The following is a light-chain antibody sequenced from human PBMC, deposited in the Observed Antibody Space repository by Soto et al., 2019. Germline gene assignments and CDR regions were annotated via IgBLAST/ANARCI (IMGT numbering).Light chain of an antibody. CDR2: DKSDADK. Sequence: QLVLTQPTSLSASPGASARFTFNLRSGINVGTYRIDWYQQKPGWLPLYLLRDKSDADKQEGSEVPSRFSGSKDASTNAGLLLIAGLKSEDEADYYCAIWYGSTVVFGGGTKFTVL. J-gene: IGLJ2*01. CDR1: SGINVGTYR. CDR3: AIWYGSTVV. V-gene: IGLV5-39*01.